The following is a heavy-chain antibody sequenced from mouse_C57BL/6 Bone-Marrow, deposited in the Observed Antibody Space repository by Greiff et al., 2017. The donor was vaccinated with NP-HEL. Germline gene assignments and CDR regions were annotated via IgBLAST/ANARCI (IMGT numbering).Heavy chain of an antibody. CDR1: GFSFNTYA. CDR3: GRRATTVVANYAMDY. V-gene: IGHV10-1*01. CDR2: IRSKSNNYAT. Sequence: DVKLVESGGGLVQPKGSLKLSCAASGFSFNTYAMNWVRQAPGKGLEWVARIRSKSNNYATYYADSVKDRFTISRDDSESMLYLQMNNLKTEDTAMYYCGRRATTVVANYAMDYWGQGTSVTVSS. J-gene: IGHJ4*01. D-gene: IGHD1-1*01.